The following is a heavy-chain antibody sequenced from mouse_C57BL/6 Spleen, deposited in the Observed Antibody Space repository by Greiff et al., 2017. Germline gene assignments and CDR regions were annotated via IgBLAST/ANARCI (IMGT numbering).Heavy chain of an antibody. CDR2: INPSNGGT. D-gene: IGHD3-2*02. V-gene: IGHV1-53*01. CDR3: ARETAQAPYAMDY. J-gene: IGHJ4*01. Sequence: QVQLKQPGTELVKPGASVKLSCKASGYTFTSYWMHWVKQRPGQGLEWIGNINPSNGGTNYNEKFKSKATLTVDKSSSTAYMQLSSLTSEDSAVYYCARETAQAPYAMDYWGQGTSVTVSS. CDR1: GYTFTSYW.